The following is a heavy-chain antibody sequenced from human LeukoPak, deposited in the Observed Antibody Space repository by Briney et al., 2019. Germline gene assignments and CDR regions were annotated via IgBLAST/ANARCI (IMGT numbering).Heavy chain of an antibody. CDR3: AKDIRAVAVGSNGMDV. J-gene: IGHJ6*02. CDR2: ISCNSGSI. Sequence: GGSLRLSCAASGFTFDDYAMHWVRQAPGKGLEWVSGISCNSGSIGYADSVKGRFTISRDNAKNSLYLQMNSLRAEDTALYYCAKDIRAVAVGSNGMDVWGQGTTVTVSS. V-gene: IGHV3-9*01. D-gene: IGHD6-19*01. CDR1: GFTFDDYA.